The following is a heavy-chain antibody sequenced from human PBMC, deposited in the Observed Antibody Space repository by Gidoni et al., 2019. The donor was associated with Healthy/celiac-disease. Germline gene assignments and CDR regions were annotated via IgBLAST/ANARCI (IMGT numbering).Heavy chain of an antibody. V-gene: IGHV1-46*01. CDR3: ARRWGGGNSADWWFDP. J-gene: IGHJ5*02. CDR1: VYTFTSYY. Sequence: QVQLVQSGAEVTKPRASLKVSCKASVYTFTSYYMHWVRQAPGHGLEWMGIINPSGGSTSYAQKFQGRVTMTRDTSTSTVYMELSSLRSEDTAVYYCARRWGGGNSADWWFDPWGQGTLVTVSS. D-gene: IGHD2-21*01. CDR2: INPSGGST.